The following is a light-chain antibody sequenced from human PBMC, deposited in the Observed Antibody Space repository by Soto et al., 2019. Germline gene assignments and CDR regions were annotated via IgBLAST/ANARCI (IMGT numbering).Light chain of an antibody. CDR3: QSYDSSLSAVV. J-gene: IGLJ2*01. CDR2: GNS. CDR1: SSNIGAGYD. V-gene: IGLV1-40*01. Sequence: QSVLTQPPSVSGAQGQRVTISCTGSSSNIGAGYDVHWYQQLPGTAPKLLIYGNSNRPSGVPDRFSGSKSGTSASLAITGLQAEDEADYYCQSYDSSLSAVVFGGGTNLTVL.